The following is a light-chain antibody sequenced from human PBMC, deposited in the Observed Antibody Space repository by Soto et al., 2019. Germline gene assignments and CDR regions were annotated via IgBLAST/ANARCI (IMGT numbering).Light chain of an antibody. Sequence: DIQLTQAPSFLSASAGDRVSITCRASQDISSYLAWYQQKPGRATKLLIYAASTLQSGVPSRFSGSGSGTEFTLTITSLQPEDFATYYCQQLNSFPITFGQGTRLEIK. V-gene: IGKV1-9*01. CDR2: AAS. CDR3: QQLNSFPIT. J-gene: IGKJ5*01. CDR1: QDISSY.